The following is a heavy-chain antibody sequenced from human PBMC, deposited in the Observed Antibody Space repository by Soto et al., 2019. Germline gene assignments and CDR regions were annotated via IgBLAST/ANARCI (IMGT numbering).Heavy chain of an antibody. J-gene: IGHJ6*02. V-gene: IGHV1-18*01. CDR2: VSANNGHT. Sequence: ASVKVSCKASGFTFSNYGLNWVRQAPGQGLEWMGWVSANNGHTNYAQNLQGRVPMTTDTSTSTAYMELRGLTFDDTAVYYCARDIESVTAKHFFYYYAMDVWG. D-gene: IGHD2-8*01. CDR3: ARDIESVTAKHFFYYYAMDV. CDR1: GFTFSNYG.